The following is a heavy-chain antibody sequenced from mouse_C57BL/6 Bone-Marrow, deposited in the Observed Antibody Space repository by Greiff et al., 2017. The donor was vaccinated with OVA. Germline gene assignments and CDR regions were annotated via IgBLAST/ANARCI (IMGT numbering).Heavy chain of an antibody. CDR2: IDPTSGGT. CDR1: GYTFTSYW. Sequence: QVQLQQPGAELVKPGASVKLSCKASGYTFTSYWMHWVKQRPGRGLEWIGRIDPTSGGTTYNEKFKSKATLTVDKPSSTAYMQLSSLTSEDSAVYYCARPSWGYGSSYYYAMDYWGQGTSVTVSS. CDR3: ARPSWGYGSSYYYAMDY. D-gene: IGHD1-1*01. V-gene: IGHV1-72*01. J-gene: IGHJ4*01.